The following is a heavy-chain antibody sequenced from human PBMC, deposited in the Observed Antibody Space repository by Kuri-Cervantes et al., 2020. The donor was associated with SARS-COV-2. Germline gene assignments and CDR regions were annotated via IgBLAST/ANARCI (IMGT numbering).Heavy chain of an antibody. CDR2: IKQDGSEK. D-gene: IGHD6-13*01. V-gene: IGHV3-7*01. CDR3: ARESPPFGSSYWGDLGDI. Sequence: GGSLRLPCAASGLTFSNYRMSWVRQAPGKGREWVANIKQDGSEKYYVDSVKGRFTISRDNAKNSLYLQMNSLRAEDTAVYYCARESPPFGSSYWGDLGDIWGQGTMVTVSS. CDR1: GLTFSNYR. J-gene: IGHJ3*02.